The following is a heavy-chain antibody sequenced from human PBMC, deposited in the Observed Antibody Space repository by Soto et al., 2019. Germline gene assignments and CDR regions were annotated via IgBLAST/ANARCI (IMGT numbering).Heavy chain of an antibody. Sequence: QVQLQQWGAGLLKTSETLSLTCAVYGGSFSGYYRSWIHQPPGKGLEWIGEINHSGSTNYNPSLKIRVTISVATCKNQFCPKLSSVTAADTAVYYCASLHRSGWYYFDYWGQGTLVTVFS. CDR2: INHSGST. V-gene: IGHV4-34*01. CDR1: GGSFSGYY. D-gene: IGHD6-19*01. J-gene: IGHJ4*02. CDR3: ASLHRSGWYYFDY.